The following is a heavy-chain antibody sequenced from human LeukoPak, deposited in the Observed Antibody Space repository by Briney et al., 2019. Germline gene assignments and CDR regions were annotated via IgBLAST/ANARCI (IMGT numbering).Heavy chain of an antibody. Sequence: GGSLRLSCAASGFTFSNAWMSWVRQAPGKGLEWVGRIKSKTDGGTTDYAAPVKGRFTISRDDSKNTLYLQMNSLRTEDTAVYYCTTLTRSGPRDYWGQGTLVTVSS. CDR3: TTLTRSGPRDY. CDR2: IKSKTDGGTT. J-gene: IGHJ4*02. CDR1: GFTFSNAW. D-gene: IGHD3-3*01. V-gene: IGHV3-15*01.